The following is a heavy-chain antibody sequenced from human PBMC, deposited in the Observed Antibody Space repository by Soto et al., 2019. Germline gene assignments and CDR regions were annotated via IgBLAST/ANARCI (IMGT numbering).Heavy chain of an antibody. Sequence: PRLSCAASGFTFRNAWMSWVRQAPGQGLEWVGRIKSKTDGGSTDYAAPVKGRFTISRDDSKNTLYLQMHSLKTEDTAVYYCSTDERYFDRSGCGLWGQGRLVTV. J-gene: IGHJ4*02. CDR3: STDERYFDRSGCGL. CDR1: GFTFRNAW. CDR2: IKSKTDGGST. V-gene: IGHV3-15*01. D-gene: IGHD3-22*01.